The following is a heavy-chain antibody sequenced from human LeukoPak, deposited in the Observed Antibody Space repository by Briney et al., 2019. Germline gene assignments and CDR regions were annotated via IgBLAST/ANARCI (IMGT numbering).Heavy chain of an antibody. CDR2: IYPNSGGT. D-gene: IGHD6-19*01. Sequence: ASVKVSCKASGYTFTSYFMHWVRQAPGEGLEWMGIIYPNSGGTIYPPNFQSSVTLTRDTSTSTAYMELNSLRSEYTAVYYCARELASGGYFDFWGQGTLVSVSS. CDR1: GYTFTSYF. V-gene: IGHV1-46*01. CDR3: ARELASGGYFDF. J-gene: IGHJ4*02.